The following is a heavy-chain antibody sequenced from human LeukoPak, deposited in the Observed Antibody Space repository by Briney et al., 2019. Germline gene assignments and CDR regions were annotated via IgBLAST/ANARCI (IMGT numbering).Heavy chain of an antibody. CDR2: IYSSGST. V-gene: IGHV4-4*07. D-gene: IGHD4-23*01. Sequence: SETLSLTCTVSGGSLTSDNWSWSWQPPWTGLEWIGRIYSSGSTNYNPSLKSRVSMSVDTSKNQFSLKLTSVTAADTAVYYCARGGKATVVTMWGQGILVTVSS. CDR1: GGSLTSDN. CDR3: ARGGKATVVTM. J-gene: IGHJ4*02.